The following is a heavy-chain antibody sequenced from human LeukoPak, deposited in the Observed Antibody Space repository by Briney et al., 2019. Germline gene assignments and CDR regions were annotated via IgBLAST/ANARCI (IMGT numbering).Heavy chain of an antibody. CDR1: GGSFRGYY. D-gene: IGHD3-3*01. Sequence: QPSETLSLTCSVYGGSFRGYYWSWIRQYPEKGLEWIGQIYHTGSTNYNPSLASRVTISLDISKSQFSLKLTSVTAADTAVYYCARDDFGVALGGVWSIGTTVTVSS. J-gene: IGHJ6*04. V-gene: IGHV4-34*01. CDR2: IYHTGST. CDR3: ARDDFGVALGGV.